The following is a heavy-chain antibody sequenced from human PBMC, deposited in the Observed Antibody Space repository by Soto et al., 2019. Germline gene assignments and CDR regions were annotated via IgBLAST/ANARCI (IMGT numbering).Heavy chain of an antibody. CDR1: GAPISSNDYF. V-gene: IGHV4-39*01. CDR2: MHASGGT. J-gene: IGHJ4*02. CDR3: AEMVVGATRPSDVDH. Sequence: QLQLQESGPGVVKPSETLALTCSVSGAPISSNDYFWAWIRQPPGRGREFIASMHASGGTYHASSLNSRATMSLDTSKDQFSLKLQSVTAADTGTYYCAEMVVGATRPSDVDHWGQGTLVTVSS. D-gene: IGHD2-15*01.